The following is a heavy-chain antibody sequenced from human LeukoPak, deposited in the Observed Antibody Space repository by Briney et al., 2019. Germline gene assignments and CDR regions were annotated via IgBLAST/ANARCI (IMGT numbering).Heavy chain of an antibody. V-gene: IGHV3-7*01. D-gene: IGHD2-15*01. Sequence: DSVKGRFTISRDNAKNSPYLQMNSLRAEGTAMYYCARDGGYCSGGSCYVDAFDIWGQGTMVTVSS. CDR3: ARDGGYCSGGSCYVDAFDI. J-gene: IGHJ3*02.